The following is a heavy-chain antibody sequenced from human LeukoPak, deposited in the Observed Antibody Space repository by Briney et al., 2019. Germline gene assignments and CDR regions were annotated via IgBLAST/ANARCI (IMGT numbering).Heavy chain of an antibody. V-gene: IGHV4-39*07. CDR1: GGSISSGGYY. CDR3: ARASWITMAS. D-gene: IGHD3-10*01. Sequence: SETLSLTCTVSGGSISSGGYYWSWIRQPPGKGLEWIGEINHSGSTNYNPSLKSRVTISVDTSKNQFSLKLSSVTAADTAVYYCARASWITMASWGQGTLVTVSS. CDR2: INHSGST. J-gene: IGHJ5*02.